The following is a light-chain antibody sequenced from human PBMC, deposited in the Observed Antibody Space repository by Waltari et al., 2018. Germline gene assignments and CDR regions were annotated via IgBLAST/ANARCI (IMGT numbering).Light chain of an antibody. Sequence: QSALTQPASVSGSPGQSITISCTGIGSAIDDYDFVSWYQHHPGKAPRVIIYDVTNRPSGISHRFSASKSANTASLTISGLQPEDEGDYYCTSQARNGVVLFGGGTQVTV. J-gene: IGLJ3*02. CDR1: GSAIDDYDF. V-gene: IGLV2-14*03. CDR3: TSQARNGVVL. CDR2: DVT.